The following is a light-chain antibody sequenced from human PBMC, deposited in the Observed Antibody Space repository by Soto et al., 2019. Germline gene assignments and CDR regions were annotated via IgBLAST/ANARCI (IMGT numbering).Light chain of an antibody. CDR1: SSDVGGYNY. V-gene: IGLV2-14*01. J-gene: IGLJ2*01. CDR3: RSYTSSSTVV. CDR2: DVS. Sequence: QSALTQPASVSGSPGQSITISCTGTSSDVGGYNYVSWYHQHPGKAPKLMIYDVSNRPSGVSNRFSGSKSGNTASLTISGLQAEDEADYYCRSYTSSSTVVFGGGTKLTVL.